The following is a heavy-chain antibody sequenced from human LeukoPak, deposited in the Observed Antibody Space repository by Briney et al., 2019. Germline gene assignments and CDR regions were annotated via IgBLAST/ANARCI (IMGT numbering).Heavy chain of an antibody. Sequence: GESLKISCKGSGYSFTSYWIAWVRQAPGKGLEWMGIIYPGDSDTRYSPSFQGQVTISADKSITTAYLQCSSLKASDTAMYYCARRGGVLTSNPLDYWGQGTLVTVSS. CDR2: IYPGDSDT. D-gene: IGHD4/OR15-4a*01. CDR1: GYSFTSYW. V-gene: IGHV5-51*01. J-gene: IGHJ4*02. CDR3: ARRGGVLTSNPLDY.